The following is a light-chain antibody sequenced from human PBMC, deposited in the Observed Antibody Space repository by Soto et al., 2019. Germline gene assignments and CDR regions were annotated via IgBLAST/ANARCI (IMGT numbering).Light chain of an antibody. Sequence: QSPLTQPASVSGSRGQSVTISCTGTISDVGRFDVVSWFQQHPGQVPKLIIYEGSRRPSGVSSRFSGSKSGNTASLTISGLKAEDEAPYYCCAYVGARTYVFGTGTNATVL. J-gene: IGLJ1*01. CDR1: ISDVGRFDV. V-gene: IGLV2-23*01. CDR2: EGS. CDR3: CAYVGARTYV.